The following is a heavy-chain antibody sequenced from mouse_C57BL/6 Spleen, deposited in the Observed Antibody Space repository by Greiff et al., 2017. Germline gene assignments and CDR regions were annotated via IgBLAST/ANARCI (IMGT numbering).Heavy chain of an antibody. D-gene: IGHD1-1*01. CDR1: GYSITSGYY. Sequence: EVQLQESGPGLVKPSQSLSLTCSVTGYSITSGYYWNWIRQFPGNKLEWMGYISYDGSNNYNPSLKNRISITRDTSKNQFFLKLNSVTTEDTATYYCARESIITTVVPFDYWGQGTTLTVSS. V-gene: IGHV3-6*01. CDR2: ISYDGSN. J-gene: IGHJ2*01. CDR3: ARESIITTVVPFDY.